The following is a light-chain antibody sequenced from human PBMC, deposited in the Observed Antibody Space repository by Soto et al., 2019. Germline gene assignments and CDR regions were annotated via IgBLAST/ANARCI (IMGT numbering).Light chain of an antibody. V-gene: IGKV3-15*01. CDR3: PQYNYCPLT. Sequence: EIEMTQSPASLSVSPGERATISCRASQSVRSNLAWYQQKRGQAPRLLIYGASNRDTGIPARFSGSGSGTEFTLTISSLQSEDFAIYSCPQYNYCPLTFGGGTNVEI. CDR2: GAS. CDR1: QSVRSN. J-gene: IGKJ4*01.